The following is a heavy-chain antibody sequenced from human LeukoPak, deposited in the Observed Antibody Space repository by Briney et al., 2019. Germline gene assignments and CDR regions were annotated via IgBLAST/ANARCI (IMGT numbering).Heavy chain of an antibody. CDR3: VRGGHGLYCDP. Sequence: ASVKVSCKASGYTFTSYGITWVRQAPGQGLEWMGWISGYDGNTRYAPNLQDRVTMTIDTSTTTAYMELRNLRSDDTAVYYCVRGGHGLYCDPWGQGTMVTVSA. J-gene: IGHJ5*02. V-gene: IGHV1-18*01. CDR2: ISGYDGNT. D-gene: IGHD2-15*01. CDR1: GYTFTSYG.